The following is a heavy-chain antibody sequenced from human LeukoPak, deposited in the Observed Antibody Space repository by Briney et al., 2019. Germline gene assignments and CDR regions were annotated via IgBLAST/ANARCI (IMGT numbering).Heavy chain of an antibody. CDR2: IYSVGSDT. CDR1: GFTFSSWW. CDR3: VRGGGVVATVLDS. D-gene: IGHD5-12*01. J-gene: IGHJ4*02. Sequence: GGSLRLSCAASGFTFSSWWMHWVRQAPGKGLEWVSRIYSVGSDTTYADSVKGRLTMSRDTAKNTLYLQMNSLRDEDTAVYYCVRGGGVVATVLDSWGQGTLVTVSS. V-gene: IGHV3-74*03.